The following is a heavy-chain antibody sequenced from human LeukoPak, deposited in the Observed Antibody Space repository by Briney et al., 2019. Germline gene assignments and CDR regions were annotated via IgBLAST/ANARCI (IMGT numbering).Heavy chain of an antibody. D-gene: IGHD6-13*01. CDR1: GFTFSSYA. J-gene: IGHJ3*02. CDR3: ASVTPNYSSSWYDNDAFDI. V-gene: IGHV3-30-3*01. Sequence: GGSLRLSCAASGFTFSSYAMHWVRQAPGKGLEWVAVISYDGSNKYYADSVKGRFTISRDNSKNTLYLQMNSLRAEDTAVYYCASVTPNYSSSWYDNDAFDIWGQGTMVTVSS. CDR2: ISYDGSNK.